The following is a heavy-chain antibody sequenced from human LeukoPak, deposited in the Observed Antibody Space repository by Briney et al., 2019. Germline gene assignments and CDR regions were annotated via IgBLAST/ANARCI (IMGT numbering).Heavy chain of an antibody. CDR3: TTDPLDYGDPYYFDY. D-gene: IGHD4-17*01. V-gene: IGHV3-15*01. CDR2: IKSKTDGGTT. CDR1: GFTFSNAW. Sequence: GGSLRLSCAASGFTFSNAWMSWVRQAPGKGLEWVGRIKSKTDGGTTDYAAPVKGRLTISRDDSKNTLYLQMNSLKTEDTAVYYCTTDPLDYGDPYYFDYWGQGTLVTVSS. J-gene: IGHJ4*02.